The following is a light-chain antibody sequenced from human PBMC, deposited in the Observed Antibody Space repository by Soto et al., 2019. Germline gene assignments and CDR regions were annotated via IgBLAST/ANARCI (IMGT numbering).Light chain of an antibody. J-gene: IGKJ2*01. CDR1: QSISSW. V-gene: IGKV1-5*03. CDR3: QQYESYPYT. CDR2: KVS. Sequence: DIQMTQSPSSLSASVGDRVTITCRSSQSISSWLAWYQQKPGKAPKVLIYKVSRVENGVPSRFSGSGSGTEFTLTISSLQPDDSASYYCQQYESYPYTFGQGTKLEIK.